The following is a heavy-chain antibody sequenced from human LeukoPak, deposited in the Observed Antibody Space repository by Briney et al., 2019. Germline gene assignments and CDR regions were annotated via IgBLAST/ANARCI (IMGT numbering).Heavy chain of an antibody. CDR2: ISGSG. Sequence: GGSLRLSCAASGFTFSSYAMSWVRHAPGKGLVLVSSISGSGYYADSVKGRFTISRDNSKNTLYLQMNSLRAEDTAVYYCVKVYYYMDVWGKGTTVTVS. V-gene: IGHV3-23*01. CDR3: VKVYYYMDV. CDR1: GFTFSSYA. J-gene: IGHJ6*03.